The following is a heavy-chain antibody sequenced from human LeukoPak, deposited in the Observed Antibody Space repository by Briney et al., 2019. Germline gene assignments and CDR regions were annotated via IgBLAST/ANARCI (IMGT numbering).Heavy chain of an antibody. Sequence: SQTLSLTCIVSGGSISSGGYYWGWIRQPPGKGLEWIGSIYHSGSTYYNPSLKSRVTISLDTSKNQFSLKLSSVTAADTAVYYCATYSSSSPGYWGQGTLVTVSS. CDR1: GGSISSGGYY. D-gene: IGHD6-13*01. CDR2: IYHSGST. CDR3: ATYSSSSPGY. V-gene: IGHV4-39*07. J-gene: IGHJ4*02.